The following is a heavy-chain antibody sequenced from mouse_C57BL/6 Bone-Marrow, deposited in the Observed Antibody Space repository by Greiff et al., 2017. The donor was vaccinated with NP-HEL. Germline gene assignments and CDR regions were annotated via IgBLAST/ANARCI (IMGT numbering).Heavy chain of an antibody. CDR3: AREGGYYGYPYYYAMDY. CDR2: ISDGGSYT. CDR1: GFTFSSYA. Sequence: EVQRVESGGGLVKPGGSLKLSCAASGFTFSSYAMSWVRQTPEKRLEWVATISDGGSYTYYPDNVKGRFTISRDKSKNNLYLQMSHLKSEDTAMYYCAREGGYYGYPYYYAMDYWGQGTSVTVSS. D-gene: IGHD2-2*01. J-gene: IGHJ4*01. V-gene: IGHV5-4*01.